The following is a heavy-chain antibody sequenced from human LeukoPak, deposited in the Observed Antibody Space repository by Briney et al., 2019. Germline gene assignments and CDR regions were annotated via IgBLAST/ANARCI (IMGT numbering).Heavy chain of an antibody. D-gene: IGHD3-22*01. Sequence: SETLSLTCTVSGGSISSYYWSWIRQPPGKGLEWIGYIYTSGSTNYNPSLKSRVTISVDTSKIQFSLKLSSVTAADTAVYYCATSRRTYDYDSSGYYPFDGWGQGTLVTVSS. J-gene: IGHJ4*02. CDR1: GGSISSYY. V-gene: IGHV4-4*09. CDR3: ATSRRTYDYDSSGYYPFDG. CDR2: IYTSGST.